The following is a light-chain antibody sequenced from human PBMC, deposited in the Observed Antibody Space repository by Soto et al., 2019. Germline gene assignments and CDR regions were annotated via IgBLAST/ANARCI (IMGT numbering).Light chain of an antibody. CDR2: GNN. CDR1: SSNIGAGYD. Sequence: QSVLTQPPSVCGAAGQRVTISCTGSSSNIGAGYDVHWYRQFPGTAPKLLVSGNNNRPSGVPDRLSASKSGTSASLAIAGLQAEDEAHYYCQSYDSRLTAYVFGTGTKLTVL. CDR3: QSYDSRLTAYV. V-gene: IGLV1-40*01. J-gene: IGLJ1*01.